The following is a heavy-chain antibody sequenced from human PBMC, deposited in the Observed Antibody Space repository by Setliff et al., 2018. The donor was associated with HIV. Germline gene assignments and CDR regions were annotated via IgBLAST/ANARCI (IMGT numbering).Heavy chain of an antibody. CDR3: ARWGWEWRNAFDI. Sequence: ASVKVSCKTSGYSFTNYGISWVRQAPGQGLEWMGWISAYTGNTNYAQKLQDRVTMTTDTSTSTAYMELRSLRSDDTAVYYCARWGWEWRNAFDIWGQGTMVTVSS. CDR1: GYSFTNYG. V-gene: IGHV1-18*01. CDR2: ISAYTGNT. D-gene: IGHD1-26*01. J-gene: IGHJ3*02.